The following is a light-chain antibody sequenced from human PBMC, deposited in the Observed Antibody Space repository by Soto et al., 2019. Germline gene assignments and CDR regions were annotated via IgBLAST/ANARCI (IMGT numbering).Light chain of an antibody. CDR2: KAS. CDR3: QQYDTYSWT. J-gene: IGKJ1*01. CDR1: QSVSSW. V-gene: IGKV1-5*03. Sequence: DIQMTQSPSTLSASVGDRVTITCRASQSVSSWLAWYQQKPGKPPNLLISKASSLESGGPSRFSGSGSGTEFTLTISSLQPDDFATYFCQQYDTYSWTFGQGTKVEIK.